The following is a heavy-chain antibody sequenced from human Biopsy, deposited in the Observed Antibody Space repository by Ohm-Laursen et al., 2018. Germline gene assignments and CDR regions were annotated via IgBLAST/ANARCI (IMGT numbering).Heavy chain of an antibody. CDR3: AHRQKWTFDF. CDR1: GFSLTSGGLS. J-gene: IGHJ4*02. Sequence: TQTLTLTFSFSGFSLTSGGLSVGWIRQSPGRALEWLGLIYGGDNKRHSPSLKSRLLITKDTSKNQVVLTLTNVDPVDTGTYYCAHRQKWTFDFWGQGTLVTVSS. V-gene: IGHV2-5*02. CDR2: IYGGDNK. D-gene: IGHD1-26*01.